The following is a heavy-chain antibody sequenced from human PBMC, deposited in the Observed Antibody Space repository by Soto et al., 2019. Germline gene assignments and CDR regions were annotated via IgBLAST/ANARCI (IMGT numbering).Heavy chain of an antibody. V-gene: IGHV1-24*01. J-gene: IGHJ4*02. Sequence: VKVSCKVSGYTLTELPMHWVRQAPGKGLEWMGGFDPEDGETIYAQKFQGRVTMTEDTSTDTAYMELSSLRSEDTAVYYCASVSVMGSGSYHPFDYWGQGTLVTVSS. D-gene: IGHD3-10*01. CDR2: FDPEDGET. CDR3: ASVSVMGSGSYHPFDY. CDR1: GYTLTELP.